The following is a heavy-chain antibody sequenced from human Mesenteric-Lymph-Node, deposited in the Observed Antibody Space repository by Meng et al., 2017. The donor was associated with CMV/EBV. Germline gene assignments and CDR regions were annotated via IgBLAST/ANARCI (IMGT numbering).Heavy chain of an antibody. V-gene: IGHV5-51*01. Sequence: SGNIFTTYRICWVRQMPGEGQWLMWISYPGDSNTLYRPSFHSQVTISADKTSSAAYLQWSSLKASDTAMYYCARPVEYVTSSYYFDYWGQGTLVTVSS. J-gene: IGHJ4*02. CDR1: GNIFTTYR. CDR2: SYPGDSNT. D-gene: IGHD3-10*01. CDR3: ARPVEYVTSSYYFDY.